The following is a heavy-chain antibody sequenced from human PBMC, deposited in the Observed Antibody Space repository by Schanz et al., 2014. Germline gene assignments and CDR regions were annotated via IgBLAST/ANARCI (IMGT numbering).Heavy chain of an antibody. J-gene: IGHJ5*01. V-gene: IGHV4-30-2*01. D-gene: IGHD4-17*01. Sequence: QLQLQESGSGLVKPSQTLSLTCGVSGGSISSGGSSWNWIRLPPGKGLEWIGYIYHSGSTYYNPSLKSRVTIPVDRSKNQSALILNSVTAADTAVYYCARSTGDFPGWFDSWGQGTLVTVSS. CDR2: IYHSGST. CDR3: ARSTGDFPGWFDS. CDR1: GGSISSGGSS.